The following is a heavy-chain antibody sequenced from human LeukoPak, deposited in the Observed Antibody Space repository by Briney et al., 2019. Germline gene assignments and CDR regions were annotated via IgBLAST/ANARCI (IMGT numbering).Heavy chain of an antibody. CDR1: GGSFSGYY. CDR2: INHSGST. D-gene: IGHD2-2*01. CDR3: ARGYCSSTSCYGDYYFDY. V-gene: IGHV4-34*01. Sequence: PSETLSLTCAVYGGSFSGYYWSWIRQPPGKGLEWIGEINHSGSTNYNPSLKSRVTISVDTSKNQFSLKLSSVTAADTAVYYCARGYCSSTSCYGDYYFDYWGQGTLVTVSS. J-gene: IGHJ4*02.